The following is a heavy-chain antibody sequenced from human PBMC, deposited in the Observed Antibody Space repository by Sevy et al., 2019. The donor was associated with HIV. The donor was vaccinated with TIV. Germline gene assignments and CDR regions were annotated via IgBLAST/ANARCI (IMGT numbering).Heavy chain of an antibody. CDR3: ARGLAALPGYYYGMDV. V-gene: IGHV3-30*03. CDR2: ILYDGSNK. J-gene: IGHJ6*02. D-gene: IGHD6-6*01. CDR1: GFTFSSYG. Sequence: PGGSLRLSCAASGFTFSSYGMHWVRQAPGKGLEWVAVILYDGSNKYYADSVKGRFTISRDNSKNTLYLQMNSLRAGDTAVYYCARGLAALPGYYYGMDVWGQGTAVTVSS.